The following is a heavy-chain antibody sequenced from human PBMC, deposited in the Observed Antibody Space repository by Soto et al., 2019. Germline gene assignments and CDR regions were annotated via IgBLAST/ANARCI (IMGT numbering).Heavy chain of an antibody. CDR2: IKSKTDGGTT. D-gene: IGHD3-10*01. CDR3: TTTYYYGSGDY. CDR1: GFTFSNAW. V-gene: IGHV3-15*01. J-gene: IGHJ4*02. Sequence: EVQLVESGGGLVKPGGSLRLSCAASGFTFSNAWMSWVRQAPGKGLEWVGRIKSKTDGGTTDYAAPVKGRFTISRDDSKNSLYLQMNSLKTEDTAVYYCTTTYYYGSGDYWGQGTLVTVSS.